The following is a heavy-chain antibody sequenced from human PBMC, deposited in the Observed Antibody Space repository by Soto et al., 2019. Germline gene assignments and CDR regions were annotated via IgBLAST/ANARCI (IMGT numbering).Heavy chain of an antibody. Sequence: GELQQWGSGVLKPSHTLSLNCSVYGGSSRAYHWSWIRQSPGEGLEWIGEFSYSGSLNYNPSLKRRVAVSLDTSTDHFSLTMTSVTAADTGVYFCAGGPRYWSFALWGRGTLVTVSS. V-gene: IGHV4-34*01. CDR3: AGGPRYWSFAL. CDR1: GGSSRAYH. CDR2: FSYSGSL. J-gene: IGHJ2*01. D-gene: IGHD1-20*01.